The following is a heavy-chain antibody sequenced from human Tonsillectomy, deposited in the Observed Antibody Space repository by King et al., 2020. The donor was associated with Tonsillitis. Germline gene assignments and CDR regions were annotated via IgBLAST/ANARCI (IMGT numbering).Heavy chain of an antibody. CDR2: LSYDGDHT. CDR1: GFTFRSFG. V-gene: IGHV3-30*18. Sequence: QVQLVESGGGVVQPGGSLRLSCATSGFTFRSFGMHWVRQTPDKGLEWLAVLSYDGDHTFYADSVKGRFTISRDNSENMLYLQMDSLRTEDTAVYYCAKSRPGSNWYGGDYWGQGTLVTVSS. CDR3: AKSRPGSNWYGGDY. D-gene: IGHD1-20*01. J-gene: IGHJ4*02.